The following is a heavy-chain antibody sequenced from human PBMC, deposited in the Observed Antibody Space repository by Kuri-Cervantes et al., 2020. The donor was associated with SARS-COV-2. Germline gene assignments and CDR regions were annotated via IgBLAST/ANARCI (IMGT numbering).Heavy chain of an antibody. CDR2: ISYDGSNK. V-gene: IGHV3-30-3*01. J-gene: IGHJ3*02. CDR1: GFTFSSYA. CDR3: ARGPQLLSPEAFDI. D-gene: IGHD2-2*01. Sequence: GGSLRLSSAASGFTFSSYAMHWVRQAPGKGLEWVAVISYDGSNKYSADSVKGRFTISRDNSKNTLYLQMNSLRAEDTAVYYCARGPQLLSPEAFDIWGQGTMVTVSS.